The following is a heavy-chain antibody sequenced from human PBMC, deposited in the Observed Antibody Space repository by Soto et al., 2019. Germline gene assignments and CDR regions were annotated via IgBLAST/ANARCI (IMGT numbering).Heavy chain of an antibody. Sequence: PSETLSLTCAVYGGSFSGYYWSWIRQPPGKGPEWIGEINHSGSTNYNPSLKSRVTISVDTSKNQFSLKLSSVTAADTAVYYCARGLPYLVVVVPAAANYYMDVWGKGTTVTVS. CDR1: GGSFSGYY. J-gene: IGHJ6*03. D-gene: IGHD2-2*01. V-gene: IGHV4-34*01. CDR2: INHSGST. CDR3: ARGLPYLVVVVPAAANYYMDV.